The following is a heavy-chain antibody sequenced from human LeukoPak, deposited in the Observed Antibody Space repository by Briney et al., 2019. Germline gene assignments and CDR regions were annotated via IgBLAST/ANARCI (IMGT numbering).Heavy chain of an antibody. CDR3: ARDILQRSYYYYYGMDV. D-gene: IGHD6-25*01. CDR2: ISAYNGNT. Sequence: ASVPVSCKASGYTFTSYGISWVRQAPGQGLEWMGWISAYNGNTNYAQKLQGRVTMTTDTSTSTAYMELRSLRSDDTAVYYCARDILQRSYYYYYGMDVWGQGTTVTVS. J-gene: IGHJ6*02. V-gene: IGHV1-18*01. CDR1: GYTFTSYG.